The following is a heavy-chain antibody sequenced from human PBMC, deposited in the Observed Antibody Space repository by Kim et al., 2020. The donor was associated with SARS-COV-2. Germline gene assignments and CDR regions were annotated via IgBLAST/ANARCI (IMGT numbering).Heavy chain of an antibody. Sequence: SETLSLTCAVYGGSFSGYYWSWIRQPPGKGLEWIGEINHSGSTNYNPSLKSRVTISVDTSKNQFSLKLSSVTAADMAVYYCASKMATKYYYYYGMDVWGQGTTVTVSS. CDR2: INHSGST. V-gene: IGHV4-34*01. J-gene: IGHJ6*02. CDR1: GGSFSGYY. CDR3: ASKMATKYYYYYGMDV. D-gene: IGHD5-12*01.